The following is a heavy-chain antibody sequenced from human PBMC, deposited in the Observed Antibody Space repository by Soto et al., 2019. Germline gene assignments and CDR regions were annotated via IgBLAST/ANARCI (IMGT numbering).Heavy chain of an antibody. CDR1: GGSFSGYY. J-gene: IGHJ4*02. CDR3: ARGGSWSSFDY. D-gene: IGHD6-13*01. Sequence: PSETLSLTCAVYGGSFSGYYWSWIRQPPGKGLEWIGEINHSGSTNYNPSLKRRVTISVDTSKNQFSLKLSSVTAADKAVYYSARGGSWSSFDYWGQGTLVNVSS. CDR2: INHSGST. V-gene: IGHV4-34*01.